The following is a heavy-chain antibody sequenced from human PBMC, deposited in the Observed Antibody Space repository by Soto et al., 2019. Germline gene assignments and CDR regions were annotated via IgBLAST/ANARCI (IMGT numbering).Heavy chain of an antibody. CDR3: AGPARQDIVAGNY. V-gene: IGHV4-39*01. J-gene: IGHJ4*02. Sequence: SETLSLTCTVSGGSISSSSYYWGWIRQPPGKGLEWIGSIYYTGITHYNPYLKSRSTISIDTSKNQFSLNLNSVTATDTAVYSCAGPARQDIVAGNYWGQGTLVDVSS. CDR2: IYYTGIT. D-gene: IGHD5-12*01. CDR1: GGSISSSSYY.